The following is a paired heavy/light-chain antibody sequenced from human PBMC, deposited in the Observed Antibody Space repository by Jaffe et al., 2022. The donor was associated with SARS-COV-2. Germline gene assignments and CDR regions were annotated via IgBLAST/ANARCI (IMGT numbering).Heavy chain of an antibody. J-gene: IGHJ4*02. V-gene: IGHV3-23*01. D-gene: IGHD2-8*01. CDR3: VTEGEDWTKQADY. Sequence: EVQLLESGGGLVQPGGALRLSCVASGFTFSNYAMTWVRQAPGKGLEWVSAISGSGERTYYADSVKGRFAISRDNSKNTLFLQISSLRAEDTAVYYCVTEGEDWTKQADYWGQGTLVTVSS. CDR2: ISGSGERT. CDR1: GFTFSNYA.
Light chain of an antibody. J-gene: IGLJ3*02. CDR2: NTD. Sequence: QTVVTQEPSLTVSPGGTVTLTCASSTGAVTRGNYPNWFQQKPGQAPRALIYNTDNIHSWTPARFSGSLLGGKAALTLSGVQLEDEAEYYCLLHYADAPVWVFGGGTKLAVL. V-gene: IGLV7-43*01. CDR3: LLHYADAPVWV. CDR1: TGAVTRGNY.